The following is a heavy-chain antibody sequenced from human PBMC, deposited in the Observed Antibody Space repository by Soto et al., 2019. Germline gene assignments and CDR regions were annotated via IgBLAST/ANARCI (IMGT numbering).Heavy chain of an antibody. CDR2: ISGSGGST. D-gene: IGHD1-26*01. V-gene: IGHV3-23*01. CDR3: ARSGSTTISFDY. CDR1: GFTFSSYA. Sequence: SGGSLRLSCAASGFTFSSYAMSWVRQAPGKGLEWVSAISGSGGSTYYADSVKGRFTISRDNSKNTLYLQMNSLRAEDTAVYYCARSGSTTISFDYWGQGTLVTVSS. J-gene: IGHJ4*02.